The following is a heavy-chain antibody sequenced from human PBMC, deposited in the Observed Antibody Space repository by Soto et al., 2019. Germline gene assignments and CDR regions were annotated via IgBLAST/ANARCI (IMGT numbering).Heavy chain of an antibody. CDR2: ISYDGSSK. CDR3: ARDYVWGSYREYYYGMDV. CDR1: GFTFSSYA. J-gene: IGHJ6*02. Sequence: SLRLSCAASGFTFSSYAMHWVRQAPGKGLEWVAVISYDGSSKYYADSVKGRFAISRDNSKNTLYLQMNSLRAEDTAVYYCARDYVWGSYREYYYGMDVWGQGTTVTVSS. V-gene: IGHV3-30*09. D-gene: IGHD3-16*02.